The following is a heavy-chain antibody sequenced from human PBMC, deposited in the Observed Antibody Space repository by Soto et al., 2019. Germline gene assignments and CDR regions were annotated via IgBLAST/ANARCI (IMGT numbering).Heavy chain of an antibody. CDR3: ARDRDAGGNSVYFDY. J-gene: IGHJ4*02. CDR1: GGSISSGDYY. CDR2: IYYTGST. V-gene: IGHV4-30-4*01. D-gene: IGHD2-21*02. Sequence: PSETLSLTCSVSGGSISSGDYYWSWIRQPPGKGLEWIGYIYYTGSTYYNPSLKSRLSLSVDTSKNQFSLRLSSVTAADTAVYYCARDRDAGGNSVYFDYWGQGILVTVSS.